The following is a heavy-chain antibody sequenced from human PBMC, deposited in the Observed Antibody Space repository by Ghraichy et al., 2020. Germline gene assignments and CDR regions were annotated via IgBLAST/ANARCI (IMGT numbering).Heavy chain of an antibody. V-gene: IGHV3-30*18. CDR3: AKDPHYSSSWRTNPRYYYNGMDV. D-gene: IGHD6-13*01. CDR1: GFTFSSYG. Sequence: GGSLRLSCAASGFTFSSYGMHWVRQAPGKGLEWVAVISYDGSNKYYVDSVKGRFTISRDNSKNTLYLQMNSLRTEDTAVYYCAKDPHYSSSWRTNPRYYYNGMDVWGQGTTVTVSS. CDR2: ISYDGSNK. J-gene: IGHJ6*02.